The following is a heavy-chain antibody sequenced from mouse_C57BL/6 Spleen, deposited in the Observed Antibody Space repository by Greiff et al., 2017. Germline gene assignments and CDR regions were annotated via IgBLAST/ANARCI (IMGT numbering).Heavy chain of an antibody. CDR1: GYTFTSYW. J-gene: IGHJ2*01. V-gene: IGHV1-59*01. D-gene: IGHD1-1*01. CDR2: IDPSDSYT. CDR3: ARSGLITTVVATNFDY. Sequence: QVQLKQPGAELVRPGTSVKLSCKASGYTFTSYWMHWVKQRPGQGLEWIGVIDPSDSYTNYNQKFKGKATLTVDTSSSTAYMQLSSLTSEDSAVYYCARSGLITTVVATNFDYWGQGTTLTVSS.